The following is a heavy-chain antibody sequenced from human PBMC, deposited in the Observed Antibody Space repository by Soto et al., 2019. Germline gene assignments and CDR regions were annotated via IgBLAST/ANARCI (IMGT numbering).Heavy chain of an antibody. Sequence: QVQLVQSGAEVKKPGSSVKVSCKASGGTFSSYAISWVRQAPGQGLEWMGGIIPIFGTANYAQKFQRRVTITADESTSTAYMELSSRSAEDTAVYYCARIKDYDSSTLGGQGYGMDVWGQGTKVTVSS. CDR3: ARIKDYDSSTLGGQGYGMDV. V-gene: IGHV1-69*01. CDR1: GGTFSSYA. J-gene: IGHJ6*02. CDR2: IIPIFGTA. D-gene: IGHD3-22*01.